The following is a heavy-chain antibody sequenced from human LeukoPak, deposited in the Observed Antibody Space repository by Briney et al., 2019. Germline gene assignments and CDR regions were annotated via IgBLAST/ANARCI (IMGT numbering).Heavy chain of an antibody. CDR2: ISSSSSYI. V-gene: IGHV3-21*01. Sequence: GGSLRLSCAASGFTFSSYSMNWVRQAPGKGLGWVSSISSSSSYIYYADSVKDRFTISTDNAKNSLYLQMNSLRAEDTAVYYCARGERDYGDYGIDYWGQGTLVTVSS. J-gene: IGHJ4*02. CDR3: ARGERDYGDYGIDY. CDR1: GFTFSSYS. D-gene: IGHD4-17*01.